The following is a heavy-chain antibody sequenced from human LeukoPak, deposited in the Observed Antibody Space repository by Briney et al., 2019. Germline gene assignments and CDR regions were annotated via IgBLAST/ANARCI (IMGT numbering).Heavy chain of an antibody. J-gene: IGHJ5*02. CDR2: IYYSGST. Sequence: SETLSLTCTVSGGSLSSYYWGWIRQPPGKGLEWIGYIYYSGSTNYNPSLKSRVTISVDTSKNQFSLKLSSVTAADTAVYYCARAPLGYCSSTSCFPNWFDPWGQGTLVTVSS. D-gene: IGHD2-2*01. V-gene: IGHV4-59*01. CDR3: ARAPLGYCSSTSCFPNWFDP. CDR1: GGSLSSYY.